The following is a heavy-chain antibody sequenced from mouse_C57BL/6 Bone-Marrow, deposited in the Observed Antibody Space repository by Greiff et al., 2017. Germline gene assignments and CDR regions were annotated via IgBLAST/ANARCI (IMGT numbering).Heavy chain of an antibody. CDR3: ARKDWDFDD. Sequence: QVQLQQSGAELVRPGASVKLSCKASGYTFTDYYINWVKQRPGQGLEWIARIYPGSGNTYYNEKFKGRATLTAEKSSSTAYMQLSSLTSEDSAVYFCARKDWDFDDWGQGTTLTVSS. V-gene: IGHV1-76*01. CDR1: GYTFTDYY. J-gene: IGHJ2*01. D-gene: IGHD4-1*01. CDR2: IYPGSGNT.